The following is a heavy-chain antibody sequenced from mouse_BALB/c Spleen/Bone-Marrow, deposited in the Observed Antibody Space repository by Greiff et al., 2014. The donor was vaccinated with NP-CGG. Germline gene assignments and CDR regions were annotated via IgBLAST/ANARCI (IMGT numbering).Heavy chain of an antibody. CDR1: GYTFSSYW. V-gene: IGHV1-9*01. CDR3: ATYGNALDY. Sequence: VQLQQSGAELMKPGASVKISCKATGYTFSSYWIEWLKQRSGHDLEWIGEILPGSGSTNYNEKFKGKATFAADTSSNTAYMQLSSLTSEDSAVYYCATYGNALDYWGQGTSVTVSS. J-gene: IGHJ4*01. CDR2: ILPGSGST. D-gene: IGHD2-1*01.